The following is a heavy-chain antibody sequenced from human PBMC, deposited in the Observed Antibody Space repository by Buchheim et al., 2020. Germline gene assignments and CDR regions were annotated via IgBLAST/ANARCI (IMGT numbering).Heavy chain of an antibody. D-gene: IGHD6-6*01. Sequence: QVQLVQSGAEVKKPGASVKVSCKASGYTFTSYYMHWVRQAPGQGLEWMGIINPSGGSTSYAQKFQGRVTMNRDTSTSTVYMELSSLRSEDTAVYYCARKGYIAASSVYYYYGMDVWGQGTT. V-gene: IGHV1-46*03. J-gene: IGHJ6*02. CDR3: ARKGYIAASSVYYYYGMDV. CDR1: GYTFTSYY. CDR2: INPSGGST.